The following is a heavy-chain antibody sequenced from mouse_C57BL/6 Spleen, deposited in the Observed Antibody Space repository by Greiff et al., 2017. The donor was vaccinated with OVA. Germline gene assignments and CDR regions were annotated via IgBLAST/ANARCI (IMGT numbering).Heavy chain of an antibody. CDR2: IYPSDSET. J-gene: IGHJ3*01. Sequence: QVQLQQPGAELVRPGSSVKLPCKASVYTFTSYWMDWVKQRPGQGLEWIGNIYPSDSETHYNQKFKDKATLTVDKSSSTAYMQLSSLTSEDSAVCDYANRDNSWFACWGHGTLVTVSA. D-gene: IGHD1-3*01. CDR3: ANRDNSWFAC. V-gene: IGHV1-61*01. CDR1: VYTFTSYW.